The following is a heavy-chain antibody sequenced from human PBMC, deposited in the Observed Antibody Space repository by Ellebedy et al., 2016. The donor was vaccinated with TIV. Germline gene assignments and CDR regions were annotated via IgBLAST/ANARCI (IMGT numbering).Heavy chain of an antibody. CDR1: GGTFSSYA. Sequence: SVKVSCXASGGTFSSYAISWVRQAPGQGLEWMGGIIPISGTANYAQKFQGRVTITADESTSTAYMELSSLRSEDTAVYYCARDLPQYYYGSGSDFDYWGQGTLVTVSS. CDR2: IIPISGTA. V-gene: IGHV1-69*13. D-gene: IGHD3-10*01. J-gene: IGHJ4*02. CDR3: ARDLPQYYYGSGSDFDY.